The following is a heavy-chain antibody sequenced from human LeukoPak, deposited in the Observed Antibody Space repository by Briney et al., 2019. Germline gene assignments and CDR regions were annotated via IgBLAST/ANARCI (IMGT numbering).Heavy chain of an antibody. J-gene: IGHJ4*02. CDR3: AKDRGYSSGWYPPDYFDY. Sequence: GGSLRLSCAASGFTFSSYGMHWVRQAPGKGLEWVAVISYDGSNKYYADSVKGRFTISRDNSKNTLYLQMNSLRAEDTAVYYCAKDRGYSSGWYPPDYFDYWGQGTLVTVSS. CDR2: ISYDGSNK. V-gene: IGHV3-30*18. CDR1: GFTFSSYG. D-gene: IGHD6-19*01.